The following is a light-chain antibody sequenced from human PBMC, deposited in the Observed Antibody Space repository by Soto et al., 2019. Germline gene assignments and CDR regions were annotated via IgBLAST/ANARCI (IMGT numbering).Light chain of an antibody. CDR1: QNISSY. Sequence: EIALTQSPATLSLSPGERATLSCSASQNISSYLAWYQQRPGQAPRLLIYDASSRATGIPARFSGSGSGTDITLTISSLEPEDFAVYYCQQRSTWPLTFGGGTKVDIK. V-gene: IGKV3-11*01. CDR3: QQRSTWPLT. J-gene: IGKJ4*01. CDR2: DAS.